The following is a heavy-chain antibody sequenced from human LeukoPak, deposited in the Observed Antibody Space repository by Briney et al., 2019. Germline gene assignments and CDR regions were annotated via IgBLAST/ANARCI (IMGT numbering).Heavy chain of an antibody. J-gene: IGHJ4*02. D-gene: IGHD6-6*01. CDR2: IYPGDADT. CDR3: ARRYRSSSPDDY. CDR1: GYSFTSYW. V-gene: IGHV5-51*01. Sequence: GEALKISCKGCGYSFTSYWIGGVRQMPPRGLEWMGIIYPGDADTRYSPSFQGQVTISADTSISTAYLQWSSLQASDTAMYSCARRYRSSSPDDYWGQGTLVTVSS.